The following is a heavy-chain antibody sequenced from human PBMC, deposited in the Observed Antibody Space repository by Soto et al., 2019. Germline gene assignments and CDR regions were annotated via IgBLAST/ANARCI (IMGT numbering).Heavy chain of an antibody. J-gene: IGHJ3*02. CDR2: INSDGSST. Sequence: PGGSLRLSCAASGFTFSSYWMHWVRQAPGKGLVWVSRINSDGSSTSYADSVKGRFTISRDNAKNTLYLQMNSLRAEDTAVYYCAREKYDILTGPSDAFDIWGQGTMVTVSS. CDR3: AREKYDILTGPSDAFDI. CDR1: GFTFSSYW. V-gene: IGHV3-74*01. D-gene: IGHD3-9*01.